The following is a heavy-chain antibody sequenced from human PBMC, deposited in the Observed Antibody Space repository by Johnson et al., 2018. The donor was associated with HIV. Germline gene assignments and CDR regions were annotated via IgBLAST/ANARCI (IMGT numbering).Heavy chain of an antibody. CDR2: ITYDGTNK. V-gene: IGHV3-30*03. Sequence: QVQLVESGGDMVQPGRSLRLSCAASGFNFNIYGMHWVRQAPGNGLEWVAGITYDGTNKYYADSVKGRFTLSRDNSKNTLDLQMNSLTIEDTAVFYCARVRGWLQHDAFDIWGQGTMVTVSS. D-gene: IGHD5-24*01. J-gene: IGHJ3*02. CDR3: ARVRGWLQHDAFDI. CDR1: GFNFNIYG.